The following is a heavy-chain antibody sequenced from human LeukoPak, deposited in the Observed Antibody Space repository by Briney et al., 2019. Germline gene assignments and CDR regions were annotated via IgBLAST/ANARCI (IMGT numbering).Heavy chain of an antibody. CDR3: ARDKRGDGYGDFDY. Sequence: SETLSLTCTVSGGSISTYYWSWIRQPPGKRLEWIGYIYYSGSTNCNPSLKSRVTMSVDTSKNQFSLRLSSVTAADTAVYYCARDKRGDGYGDFDYWGQGTLVTVSS. D-gene: IGHD5-24*01. V-gene: IGHV4-59*01. CDR2: IYYSGST. J-gene: IGHJ4*02. CDR1: GGSISTYY.